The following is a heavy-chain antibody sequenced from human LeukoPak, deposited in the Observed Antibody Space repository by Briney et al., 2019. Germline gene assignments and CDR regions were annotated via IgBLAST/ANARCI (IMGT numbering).Heavy chain of an antibody. CDR3: VKTCKGSGCFAYDY. Sequence: GGSLRLSCAASGFTFSDYYMSWIRQAPGKGLEWVSYISSSGSTIYYADSVKGRFTISRDNSKNTLYLQMNSLRDEDTAVYYCVKTCKGSGCFAYDYWGQGTLVTVSS. D-gene: IGHD6-25*01. V-gene: IGHV3-11*01. CDR2: ISSSGSTI. CDR1: GFTFSDYY. J-gene: IGHJ4*02.